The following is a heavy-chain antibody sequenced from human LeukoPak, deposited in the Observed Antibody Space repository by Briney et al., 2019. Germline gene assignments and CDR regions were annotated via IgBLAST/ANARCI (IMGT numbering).Heavy chain of an antibody. CDR3: ARDMGYYDSSGYSSRYYYYYMDV. J-gene: IGHJ6*03. CDR1: GFTFSSYS. V-gene: IGHV3-21*04. Sequence: GGSLRLSCAGSGFTFSSYSMNWVRQTPGQGLEWVSSISRSSDYIYYADSLKGRFTISRDNAKNSLYLQMNSLRAEDTAVYYCARDMGYYDSSGYSSRYYYYYMDVWGKGTTVTISS. D-gene: IGHD3-22*01. CDR2: ISRSSDYI.